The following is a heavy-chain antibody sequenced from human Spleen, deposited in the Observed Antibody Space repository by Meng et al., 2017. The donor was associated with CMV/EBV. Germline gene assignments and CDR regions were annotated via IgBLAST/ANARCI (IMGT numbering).Heavy chain of an antibody. V-gene: IGHV4-61*01. D-gene: IGHD3-22*01. J-gene: IGHJ4*02. Sequence: CTVSGDSFSSSSVYWTWIRQAPGKGLELIGDVSYTGSTEYSPSLKSRVTVALDTSENQFSLKLTSVTAADTAVYYCARRHDSSGPFDFWGQGTLVTVSS. CDR2: VSYTGST. CDR1: GDSFSSSSVY. CDR3: ARRHDSSGPFDF.